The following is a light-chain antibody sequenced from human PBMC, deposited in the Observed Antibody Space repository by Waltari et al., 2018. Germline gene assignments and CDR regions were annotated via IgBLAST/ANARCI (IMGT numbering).Light chain of an antibody. J-gene: IGKJ3*01. Sequence: DIQMTQSPPSLSASVGDRVTIACRATQNITRYLNWYQQKPGKAPNLLIHTVSKLHSGVPSRFSGSGSGTDFTLAISSLQPEDFAIYYCKQGYDYPFTFGPGTTVDLK. CDR3: KQGYDYPFT. CDR1: QNITRY. V-gene: IGKV1-39*01. CDR2: TVS.